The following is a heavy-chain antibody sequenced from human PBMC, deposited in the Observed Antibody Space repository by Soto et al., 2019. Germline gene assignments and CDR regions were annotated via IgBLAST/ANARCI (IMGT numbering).Heavy chain of an antibody. CDR1: GGTFSSYA. CDR3: ARGDSTDCSNGVCSFFYNHDMDV. Sequence: SVKVSCKASGGTFSSYAISWVRQAPGQGREWMGGIIPIFGTANYAQKFQGRVTITADESTSTADMELSSLRSEDTAVYSCARGDSTDCSNGVCSFFYNHDMDVWGQGTTVTRLL. V-gene: IGHV1-69*13. J-gene: IGHJ6*02. CDR2: IIPIFGTA. D-gene: IGHD2-8*01.